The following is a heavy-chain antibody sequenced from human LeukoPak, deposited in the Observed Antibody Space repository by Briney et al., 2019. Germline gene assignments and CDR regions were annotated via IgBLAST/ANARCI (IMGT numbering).Heavy chain of an antibody. D-gene: IGHD1-7*01. Sequence: PGGSLRLSCSASGFTFSSYEMSWVRQAPGKGLEWIAYISSGGRTIYYADSVKGRFTISRDNAENSLYLQMNSLRAEDSAVYYCARGGTWNSGFDCWGQGTLVTVSS. V-gene: IGHV3-48*03. CDR2: ISSGGRTI. CDR3: ARGGTWNSGFDC. J-gene: IGHJ4*02. CDR1: GFTFSSYE.